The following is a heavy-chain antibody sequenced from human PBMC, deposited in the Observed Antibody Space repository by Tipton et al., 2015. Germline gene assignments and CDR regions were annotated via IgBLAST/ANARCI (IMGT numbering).Heavy chain of an antibody. V-gene: IGHV4-61*01. CDR2: ISYSGTT. D-gene: IGHD3-16*01. J-gene: IGHJ4*02. Sequence: TLSLTCTVSGGSVSTSNYYWSWIRQSPGKGLEWIGYISYSGTTNYNPSPKSRVTISVDTSKNQFFLRVTSVTAADTAVYYCARIRGRYVLDHWGQGTLVTVSS. CDR3: ARIRGRYVLDH. CDR1: GGSVSTSNYY.